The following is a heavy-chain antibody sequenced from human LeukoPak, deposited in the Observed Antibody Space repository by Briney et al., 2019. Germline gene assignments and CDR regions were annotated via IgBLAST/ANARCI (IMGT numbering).Heavy chain of an antibody. CDR3: AIRGRVSSSWYVLGESDSFDY. D-gene: IGHD6-13*01. V-gene: IGHV1-2*02. CDR2: INPNSGGT. J-gene: IGHJ4*02. Sequence: ASVTLSFTASGYTFTGYYMHWVRQAPGQGLEWMGWINPNSGGTNYAQKFQGRVTMARDTSISTAYMELSRLRSDDTAVYYCAIRGRVSSSWYVLGESDSFDYWGQGTLVTVSS. CDR1: GYTFTGYY.